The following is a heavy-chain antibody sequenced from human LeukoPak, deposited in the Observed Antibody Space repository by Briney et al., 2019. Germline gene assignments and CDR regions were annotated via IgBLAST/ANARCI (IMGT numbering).Heavy chain of an antibody. CDR2: INHSGST. D-gene: IGHD2-8*02. CDR3: ARDYWAVDY. V-gene: IGHV4-34*01. J-gene: IGHJ4*02. CDR1: GGSFSGYY. Sequence: PLETLSLTCAVYGGSFSGYYWSWIRQPPGKGLEWIGEINHSGSTNYNPSLKSRVTISVDTSKNQFSLKLSSVTAADTAVYYCARDYWAVDYWGQGTLVTVSS.